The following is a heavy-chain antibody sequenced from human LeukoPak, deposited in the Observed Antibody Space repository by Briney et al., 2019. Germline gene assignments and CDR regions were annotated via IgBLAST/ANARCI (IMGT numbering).Heavy chain of an antibody. V-gene: IGHV4-31*02. CDR3: VRNFDSYNAFDI. D-gene: IGHD3-22*01. CDR2: IYYNGNT. J-gene: IGHJ3*02. Sequence: SWVRQHPGKGLEWIGYIYYNGNTYYNPSLKSRLPISGDTSKNQFSLKLSSVTAADTAVYYCVRNFDSYNAFDIWGQGTMVTVSS.